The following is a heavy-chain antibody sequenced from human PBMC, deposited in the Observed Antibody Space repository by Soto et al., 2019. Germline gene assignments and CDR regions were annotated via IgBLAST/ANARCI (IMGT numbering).Heavy chain of an antibody. D-gene: IGHD6-6*01. V-gene: IGHV3-15*07. CDR3: TTDSYSSSSGGLDWFDP. CDR1: GFTFCNAW. Sequence: GGSLRLSCAASGFTFCNAWMNWVRQAPRKRLEWVGRIKSKTDGGTTDYAAPVKGRFTISRDDSKNTLYLQMNSLKTEDTAVYYCTTDSYSSSSGGLDWFDPWGQGTLVTVSS. CDR2: IKSKTDGGTT. J-gene: IGHJ5*02.